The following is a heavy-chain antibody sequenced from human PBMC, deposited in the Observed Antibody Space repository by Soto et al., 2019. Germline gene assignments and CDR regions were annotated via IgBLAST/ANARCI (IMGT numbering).Heavy chain of an antibody. CDR1: GGSISSGDYY. CDR2: IYYSGST. J-gene: IGHJ4*02. Sequence: QVQLQESGPGLVKPSQTLSLTCTVSGGSISSGDYYWSWIRQPPGKVLEWIGYIYYSGSTYYNPSLKSRVTISVDTSKNQFSLKLSSVTAADTAVYYCARDGFVGYEPFDYWGQGTLVTVSS. V-gene: IGHV4-30-4*01. CDR3: ARDGFVGYEPFDY. D-gene: IGHD5-12*01.